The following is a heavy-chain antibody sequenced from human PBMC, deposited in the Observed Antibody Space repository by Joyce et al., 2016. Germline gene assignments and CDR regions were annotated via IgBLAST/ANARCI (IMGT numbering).Heavy chain of an antibody. V-gene: IGHV3-48*01. J-gene: IGHJ4*02. CDR1: GFDFGACS. D-gene: IGHD3-9*01. CDR3: ARGGELRTDWFFQ. Sequence: VQLVESGGALVQPGGSLRLSCAASGFDFGACSLTWVSQAPGKGLEWISYISNFGSPIFDADSVKGRFTISRDNARNSLYLQMNSLRAEDTAVYYCARGGELRTDWFFQWGQGTLVTVSS. CDR2: ISNFGSPI.